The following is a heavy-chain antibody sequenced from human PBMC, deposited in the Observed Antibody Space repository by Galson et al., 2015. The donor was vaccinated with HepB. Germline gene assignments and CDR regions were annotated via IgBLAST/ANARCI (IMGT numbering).Heavy chain of an antibody. J-gene: IGHJ3*02. D-gene: IGHD4-17*01. CDR3: ARASVRGVTTSAFDI. V-gene: IGHV3-48*02. CDR2: ISSGSSSI. CDR1: GFTFSSYS. Sequence: SLRLSCAASGFTFSSYSMNWVRQAPGKGLEWISYISSGSSSIYYADSVKGQFTISRDNAKNSLYLQMNSLRDEDTAVYFCARASVRGVTTSAFDIWGQGTMVTVSS.